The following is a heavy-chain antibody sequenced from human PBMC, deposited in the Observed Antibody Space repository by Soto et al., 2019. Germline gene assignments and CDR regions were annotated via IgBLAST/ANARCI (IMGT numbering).Heavy chain of an antibody. CDR2: IIPIFGTA. CDR3: ARETIVGAGYYYYGMGV. Sequence: SVKVSCKASGGTFSSYAISWVRQAPGQGLEWMGGIIPIFGTANYAQKFQGRVTITADESTSTAYMELSSLRSEDTAVYYCARETIVGAGYYYYGMGVWGQGTTVTVSS. J-gene: IGHJ6*02. D-gene: IGHD1-26*01. V-gene: IGHV1-69*13. CDR1: GGTFSSYA.